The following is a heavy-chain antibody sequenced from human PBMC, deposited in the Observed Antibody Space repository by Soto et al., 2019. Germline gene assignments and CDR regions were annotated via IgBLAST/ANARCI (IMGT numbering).Heavy chain of an antibody. CDR1: GFTFSSYG. J-gene: IGHJ4*02. D-gene: IGHD6-19*01. V-gene: IGHV3-30*18. CDR3: AKDHSSGQVDY. Sequence: GWSLRLSCAASGFTFSSYGMHWVRQAPGKGLEWVAVISYDGSNKYYADSVKGRFTISRDNSKNTLYLQMNSLRAEDTAVYYCAKDHSSGQVDYWGQGTLVTVSS. CDR2: ISYDGSNK.